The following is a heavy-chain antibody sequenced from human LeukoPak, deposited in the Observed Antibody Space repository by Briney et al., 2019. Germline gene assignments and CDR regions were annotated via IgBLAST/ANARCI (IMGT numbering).Heavy chain of an antibody. CDR3: ARGGREPYYHDSSGHVDY. CDR2: IYYSGST. CDR1: GGSISSGDYY. J-gene: IGHJ4*02. V-gene: IGHV4-30-4*01. Sequence: TSQTLSLTCTVSGGSISSGDYYWSWIRQPPGKGLEWIGYIYYSGSTYYNPSLKSRVTISVDTSKNQFSLKLSSVTAADTAVYYCARGGREPYYHDSSGHVDYWGQGTLVTVSS. D-gene: IGHD3-22*01.